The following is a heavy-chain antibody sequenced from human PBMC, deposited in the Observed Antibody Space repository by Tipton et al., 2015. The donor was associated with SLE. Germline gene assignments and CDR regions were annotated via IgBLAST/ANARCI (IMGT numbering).Heavy chain of an antibody. CDR1: GGFFSNFA. V-gene: IGHV1-69*01. D-gene: IGHD2/OR15-2a*01. CDR3: ARSEDRIFNWFDP. CDR2: IIPTFHRS. Sequence: QLVQSGAEVKKPGSSVKVSCQASGGFFSNFAIGWVRQAPGQGLEWIGGIIPTFHRSNYGQKFQGRVTITADESTSTAYMHLSSPRAEDAAIYYCARSEDRIFNWFDPWGQGTLVTVSS. J-gene: IGHJ5*02.